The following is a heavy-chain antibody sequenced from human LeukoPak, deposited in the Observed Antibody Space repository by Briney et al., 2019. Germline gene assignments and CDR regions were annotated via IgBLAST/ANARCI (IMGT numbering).Heavy chain of an antibody. J-gene: IGHJ3*02. Sequence: SETLSLTCTVSGGSISSYYWSWIRQPAGKGLEWIGRIYTSGSTNYNPSLKSRLTMSLDTSKHQFSLNLTSVTAADTAVYYCAREVGSTGRALDIWGQGTMVTVSS. D-gene: IGHD1-26*01. CDR2: IYTSGST. CDR1: GGSISSYY. CDR3: AREVGSTGRALDI. V-gene: IGHV4-4*07.